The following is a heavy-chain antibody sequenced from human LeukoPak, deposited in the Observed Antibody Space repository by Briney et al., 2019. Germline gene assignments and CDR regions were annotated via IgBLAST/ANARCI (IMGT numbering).Heavy chain of an antibody. CDR3: ARDGVPAAIQWGLYYYYYMDV. CDR1: GFTFSSHA. CDR2: ISYDGSDK. Sequence: PGGSLRLSCAASGFTFSSHAMHWVRQAPGKGLEWVAVISYDGSDKYYADSVKGRFTISRDNSKNTLYLQMNSLRAEDTAVYHCARDGVPAAIQWGLYYYYYMDVWGKGTTVTVSS. D-gene: IGHD2-2*02. J-gene: IGHJ6*03. V-gene: IGHV3-30*01.